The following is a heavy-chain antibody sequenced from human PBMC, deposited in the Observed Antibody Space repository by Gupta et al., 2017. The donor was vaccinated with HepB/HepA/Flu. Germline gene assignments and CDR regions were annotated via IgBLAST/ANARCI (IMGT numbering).Heavy chain of an antibody. CDR1: GFTFSSNT. CDR3: ARRNYYYYYIDF. J-gene: IGHJ6*03. CDR2: ISSSSTYI. Sequence: EVQLVESGGGLVKPGGSLRLSCAASGFTFSSNTMYWVRQAPGKGLEWVSSISSSSTYIYYADSVKGRFTISRDNAQNSLFLQMNGLRAEDTAVYYCARRNYYYYYIDFWGKGTAVTVS. V-gene: IGHV3-21*01.